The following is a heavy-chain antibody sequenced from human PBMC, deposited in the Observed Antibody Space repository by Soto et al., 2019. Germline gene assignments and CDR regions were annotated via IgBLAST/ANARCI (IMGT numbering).Heavy chain of an antibody. CDR3: ARDAFGDLWRSLDV. CDR2: ITDYNGST. J-gene: IGHJ3*01. CDR1: GYTFINYG. V-gene: IGHV1-18*04. D-gene: IGHD2-21*02. Sequence: QVQLMQSGAEVKKSGATVKVSCKASGYTFINYGIIWVRQAPGQGLELMGWITDYNGSTKYERKFQGRVTMTTDTSTSTAYMELRSLTSDDTAVYFCARDAFGDLWRSLDVWGQGTVVTVSS.